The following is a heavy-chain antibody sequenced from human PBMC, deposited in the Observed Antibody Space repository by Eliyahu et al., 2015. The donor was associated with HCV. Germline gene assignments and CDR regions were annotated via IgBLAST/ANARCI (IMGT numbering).Heavy chain of an antibody. CDR3: ARGFAYGDYEDYNWFDP. Sequence: QVQLVQSGAEVKKPGASXKVSCKASGYTXTXYAMHWVRQAPGQRLEWXGWINAANGNTKYSQKFQGRVTITRDTSASTAYMELSSLRSEDTAVYYCARGFAYGDYEDYNWFDPWGQGTLVTVSS. V-gene: IGHV1-3*01. D-gene: IGHD4-17*01. CDR1: GYTXTXYA. CDR2: INAANGNT. J-gene: IGHJ5*02.